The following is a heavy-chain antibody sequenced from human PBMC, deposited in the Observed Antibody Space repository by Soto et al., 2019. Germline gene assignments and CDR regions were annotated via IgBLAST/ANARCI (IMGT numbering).Heavy chain of an antibody. Sequence: GGSLRLSCAASGFTFSSYGMHWVRQDPGKGLEWVAVISYDGSNKNYADSVKGRFNISRDNSKNTLYLHMNRLRAEDTDVYYCAKTGPVYSYYYMDVWGKGTTVTVSS. V-gene: IGHV3-30*18. CDR3: AKTGPVYSYYYMDV. J-gene: IGHJ6*03. CDR1: GFTFSSYG. CDR2: ISYDGSNK.